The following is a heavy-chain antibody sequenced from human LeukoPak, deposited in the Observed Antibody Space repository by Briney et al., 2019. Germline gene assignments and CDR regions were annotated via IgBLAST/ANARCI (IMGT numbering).Heavy chain of an antibody. CDR2: TYYSGST. D-gene: IGHD3-3*01. V-gene: IGHV4-59*01. CDR1: GGSISSYY. Sequence: SETLSLTCTVSGGSISSYYWSWIRQPPGKGLEWIGYTYYSGSTNYNPSLKSRVTISVDTSKNQFSLKLSSVTAADTAVYYCAGAFWSGYSPFDYWGQGTLVTVSS. CDR3: AGAFWSGYSPFDY. J-gene: IGHJ4*02.